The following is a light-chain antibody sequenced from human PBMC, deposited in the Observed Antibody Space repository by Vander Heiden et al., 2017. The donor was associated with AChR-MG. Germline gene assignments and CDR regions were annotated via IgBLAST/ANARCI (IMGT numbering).Light chain of an antibody. J-gene: IGLJ2*01. Sequence: QSALTQPAPVSGSPGQSLTISCTGTSSDVGSYNLVSWYQQHPGKAPKLMIYEVSKRPSGVSNRFSGSKSGNTASLTISGLQAEDEADYYCCSYAGSSTVVFGGGTKLTVL. CDR3: CSYAGSSTVV. CDR1: SSDVGSYNL. CDR2: EVS. V-gene: IGLV2-23*02.